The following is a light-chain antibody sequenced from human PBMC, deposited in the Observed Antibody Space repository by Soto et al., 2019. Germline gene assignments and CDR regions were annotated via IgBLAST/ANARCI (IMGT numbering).Light chain of an antibody. CDR1: SSDVGGYNY. CDR3: NSYTRSSSLVV. Sequence: QSALTQPASVSGSPGQSITISCTGTSSDVGGYNYVSWYQQHPGKAPKLILYDVSYRPSGVSNRFSGSKSGNTASLPISGLQAEDEADYYCNSYTRSSSLVVFGAGTQLTVL. V-gene: IGLV2-14*01. J-gene: IGLJ2*01. CDR2: DVS.